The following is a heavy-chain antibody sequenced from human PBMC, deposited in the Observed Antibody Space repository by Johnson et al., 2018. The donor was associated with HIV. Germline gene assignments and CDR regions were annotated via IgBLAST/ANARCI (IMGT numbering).Heavy chain of an antibody. V-gene: IGHV3-11*04. D-gene: IGHD3-10*01. J-gene: IGHJ3*02. CDR3: AREAWGFGERVDALDI. Sequence: MQLVESGGGVVQPGRSLRLSCAASGFTFSDFYMRWIRQAPGKGLEWVSYISSSGSTIYYADSVKGSFTLSRDNSKNTLYLQMNSLRAEDTAVYYCAREAWGFGERVDALDIWGQGTMVTVAS. CDR2: ISSSGSTI. CDR1: GFTFSDFY.